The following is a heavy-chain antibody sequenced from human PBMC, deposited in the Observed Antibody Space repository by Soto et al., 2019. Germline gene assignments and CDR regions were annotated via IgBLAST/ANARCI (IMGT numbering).Heavy chain of an antibody. D-gene: IGHD4-17*01. CDR2: IKQDGSEK. J-gene: IGHJ6*02. Sequence: GGSLRLSCAASGFTFSSYWMSWVRQAPGKGLEWVANIKQDGSEKYYVDSVKGRFTISRDNAKNSLYLQMNSLRAEDTAVYYCARDGFYGDYLGMDVWGQGALVTVSS. CDR3: ARDGFYGDYLGMDV. CDR1: GFTFSSYW. V-gene: IGHV3-7*01.